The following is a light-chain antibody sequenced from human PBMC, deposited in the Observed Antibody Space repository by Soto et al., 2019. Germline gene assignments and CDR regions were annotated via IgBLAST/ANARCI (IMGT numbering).Light chain of an antibody. CDR2: WGS. CDR3: QDYYSLRT. CDR1: QNNKNY. Sequence: DSVMTQYPDSLAVSLGDMATINYKSSQNNKNYLAWYQQQTGQPPNLLIDWGSTRASGVRDRFSGSGSVTDCTLTIRSLQAEDVGIYYCQDYYSLRTFGQGTKVDIK. V-gene: IGKV4-1*01. J-gene: IGKJ1*01.